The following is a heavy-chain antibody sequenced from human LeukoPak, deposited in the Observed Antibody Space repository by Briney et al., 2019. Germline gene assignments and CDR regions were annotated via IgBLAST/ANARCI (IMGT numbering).Heavy chain of an antibody. D-gene: IGHD1-26*01. CDR1: GFPFSSYS. V-gene: IGHV3-21*01. CDR3: ARDRDGSYNWFDP. CDR2: ISSSSSYI. Sequence: GGSLRLSCAASGFPFSSYSMNWVRQAPGKGLEWVSSISSSSSYIYYADSVKGRFTISRDNAKNSLYLQMNSLRAEDTAVYYCARDRDGSYNWFDPWGQGTLVTVSS. J-gene: IGHJ5*02.